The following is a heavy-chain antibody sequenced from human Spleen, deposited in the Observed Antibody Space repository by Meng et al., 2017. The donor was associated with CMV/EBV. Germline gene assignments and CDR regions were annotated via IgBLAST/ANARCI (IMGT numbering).Heavy chain of an antibody. Sequence: GESLKISCTASGFTFSNYGLSWVRQAPGKGLEWVSSVPNSGGGTRYADSVKGRHTISRDNSKNTLFLQMNSLRAEDTAEYYCAKADLGYCSGTICYRFDYWGQGTLVTVSS. CDR3: AKADLGYCSGTICYRFDY. D-gene: IGHD2-2*01. CDR2: VPNSGGGT. V-gene: IGHV3-23*01. J-gene: IGHJ4*02. CDR1: GFTFSNYG.